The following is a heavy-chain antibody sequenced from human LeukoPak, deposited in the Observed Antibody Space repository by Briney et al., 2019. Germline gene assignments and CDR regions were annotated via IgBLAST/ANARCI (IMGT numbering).Heavy chain of an antibody. V-gene: IGHV3-23*01. D-gene: IGHD3-16*02. CDR3: AKAMGDYVWGSYRPFDY. Sequence: GGSLRLSCAASGFTFSSYGMSGVRQAPGKGLEWVSAISGSGGSTYYADSVKGRFTISRDNSKNTLYLQMNSLRAEDTAVYYCAKAMGDYVWGSYRPFDYWGQEPWSPSPQ. CDR2: ISGSGGST. CDR1: GFTFSSYG. J-gene: IGHJ4*01.